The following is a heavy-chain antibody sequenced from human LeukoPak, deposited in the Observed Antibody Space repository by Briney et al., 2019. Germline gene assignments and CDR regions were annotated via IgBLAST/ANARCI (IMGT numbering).Heavy chain of an antibody. CDR1: RGTFSSYT. CDR2: IIPILGIA. CDR3: ARVSLANPYYDFWSGYYSGEFDY. V-gene: IGHV1-69*02. D-gene: IGHD3-3*01. Sequence: ASVEVSCKASRGTFSSYTISWVRQAPGQGLEWMGRIIPILGIANYAQKFQGRVTITADKSTSTAYMELSSLRSEDTAVYYCARVSLANPYYDFWSGYYSGEFDYWGQGTLVTVSS. J-gene: IGHJ4*01.